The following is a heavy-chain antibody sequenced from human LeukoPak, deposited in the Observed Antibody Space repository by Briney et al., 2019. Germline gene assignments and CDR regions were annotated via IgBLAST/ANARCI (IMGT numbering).Heavy chain of an antibody. Sequence: ASVKVSCKASGYTLTAYHIYWVRQAPGQGLEWMGRINPNSGGTDYAQNFLGRVTMTRDTSISTAYMELSRLRSDDTAVYYCARGYCSGGTCYLVENWLDPWGQGTLVTVSS. CDR2: INPNSGGT. V-gene: IGHV1-2*06. D-gene: IGHD2-15*01. CDR3: ARGYCSGGTCYLVENWLDP. CDR1: GYTLTAYH. J-gene: IGHJ5*02.